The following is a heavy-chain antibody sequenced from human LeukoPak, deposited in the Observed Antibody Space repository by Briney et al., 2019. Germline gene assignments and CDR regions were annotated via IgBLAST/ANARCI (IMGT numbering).Heavy chain of an antibody. V-gene: IGHV1-3*01. Sequence: GASVKVSCKASGYTFTSYAMHWVRQAPGQRLEWMGWINAGNGNTKYSQKFQGRVTITRDTSASTAYMELSSLRSEDTAVYYCARGEQQLVRRYIDYWGQGTLVTVSS. CDR2: INAGNGNT. CDR1: GYTFTSYA. D-gene: IGHD6-13*01. CDR3: ARGEQQLVRRYIDY. J-gene: IGHJ4*02.